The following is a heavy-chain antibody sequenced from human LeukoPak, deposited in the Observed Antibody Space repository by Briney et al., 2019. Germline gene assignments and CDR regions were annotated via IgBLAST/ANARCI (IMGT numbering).Heavy chain of an antibody. CDR3: AKASSRYGDYDYFDY. D-gene: IGHD4-17*01. Sequence: GGSLRLSCSASGFTFSAYAMYWVRQAPGKGLEYVSGISSNGGSSFYADSVKGRFTISRDNSKNTLYLQMNSLRAEDTAVYYCAKASSRYGDYDYFDYWGQGTLVTVSS. V-gene: IGHV3-64*04. CDR2: ISSNGGSS. J-gene: IGHJ4*02. CDR1: GFTFSAYA.